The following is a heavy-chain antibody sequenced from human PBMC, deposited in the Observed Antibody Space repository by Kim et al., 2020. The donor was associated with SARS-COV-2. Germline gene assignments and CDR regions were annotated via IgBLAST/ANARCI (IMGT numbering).Heavy chain of an antibody. D-gene: IGHD1-26*01. CDR3: ARDGGDHHYIVGAIPYYFYVIDV. CDR1: GFTFSSHA. J-gene: IGHJ6*02. CDR2: ISYDGSNK. V-gene: IGHV3-30*04. Sequence: GGSLTLSCATSGFTFSSHAMHRVRQAPGKGLECVAGISYDGSNKYYADSVKGRFTISRDNSKNTLYLQMNSLRAEDTAVYYCARDGGDHHYIVGAIPYYFYVIDVWGQGTTVTVSS.